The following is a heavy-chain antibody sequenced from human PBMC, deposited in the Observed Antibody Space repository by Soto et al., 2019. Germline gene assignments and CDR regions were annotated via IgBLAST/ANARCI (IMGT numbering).Heavy chain of an antibody. Sequence: LRLSCAASGFTFSSYAMSWVRQAPGKGLEWVSAISGSGGSTYYADSVKGRFTISRDNSKNTLYLQMNSLRAEDTAVYYCAKDRCSGGSWLYNWFDPWGQGTLVTVSS. V-gene: IGHV3-23*01. CDR1: GFTFSSYA. CDR3: AKDRCSGGSWLYNWFDP. J-gene: IGHJ5*02. D-gene: IGHD2-15*01. CDR2: ISGSGGST.